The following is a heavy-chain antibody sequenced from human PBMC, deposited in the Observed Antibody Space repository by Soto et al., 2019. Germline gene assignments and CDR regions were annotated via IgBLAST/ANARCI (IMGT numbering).Heavy chain of an antibody. J-gene: IGHJ5*02. Sequence: PSETLSLTCTVSGDSISTTNSYWVWIRQPPGKGLEWIGSIYYTGNTFDNPSLKSRVTMSIDTPKNQFSLKLRSVTAEDTALYFCARHLRRVAIFGEDQWWWFDPWGQGALVTVSS. CDR1: GDSISTTNSY. V-gene: IGHV4-39*01. CDR2: IYYTGNT. CDR3: ARHLRRVAIFGEDQWWWFDP. D-gene: IGHD3-3*01.